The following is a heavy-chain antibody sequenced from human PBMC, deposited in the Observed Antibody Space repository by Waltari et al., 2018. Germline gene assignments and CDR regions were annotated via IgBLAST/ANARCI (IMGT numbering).Heavy chain of an antibody. CDR3: AKDPWGTRYFDY. CDR2: INGRGDDT. D-gene: IGHD3-16*01. J-gene: IGHJ4*02. Sequence: EVQLVDSGGGLVQPGGSLRLSCEASGLPFDKTSISWVRQAPGKGLEWVSSINGRGDDTYYADSVKGRFTISRDNSRSTAYLQMNSLRAEDTALYYCAKDPWGTRYFDYWGQGTPVTVSS. V-gene: IGHV3-23*04. CDR1: GLPFDKTS.